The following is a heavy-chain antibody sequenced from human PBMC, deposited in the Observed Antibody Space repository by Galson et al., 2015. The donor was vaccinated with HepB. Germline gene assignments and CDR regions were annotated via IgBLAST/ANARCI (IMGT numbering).Heavy chain of an antibody. CDR1: GGSISSSSYY. J-gene: IGHJ6*03. D-gene: IGHD1-14*01. Sequence: ETLSLTCTVSGGSISSSSYYWGWIRQPPGKGLEWIGSIYYSGSTYYNPSLKSRVTISVDTSKNQFSLKLSSVTAADTAVYYCARPPREPYYYYMDVWGKGTTVTVSS. CDR2: IYYSGST. V-gene: IGHV4-39*01. CDR3: ARPPREPYYYYMDV.